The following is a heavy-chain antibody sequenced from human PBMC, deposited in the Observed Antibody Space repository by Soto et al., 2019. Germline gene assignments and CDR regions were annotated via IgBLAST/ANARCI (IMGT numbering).Heavy chain of an antibody. J-gene: IGHJ4*02. CDR2: INPNSGGT. CDR3: VRDGGMATVPTLDFDY. D-gene: IGHD4-4*01. Sequence: QVQLVQSGAEVKKPGASVKGSCKASGYTFTGYYIHWVRQAPGQGLEWMGWINPNSGGTNYAQKFQGWVTMTRDTSISTAYMELSRLRSDDTAVYYCVRDGGMATVPTLDFDYWCQGTLVTVSS. V-gene: IGHV1-2*04. CDR1: GYTFTGYY.